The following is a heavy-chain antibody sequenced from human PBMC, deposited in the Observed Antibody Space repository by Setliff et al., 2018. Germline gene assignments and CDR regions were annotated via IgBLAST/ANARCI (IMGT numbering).Heavy chain of an antibody. J-gene: IGHJ4*02. CDR3: ARGGSYGSGGSFHNAPFDY. CDR2: IYYSGST. Sequence: SETLSLTCTVSGGSISSSSYYWGWIRQPPGKGLEWIGSIYYSGSTYYNPSLKSRATISVDTSKNQFSLKLSSVTAADTAVYYCARGGSYGSGGSFHNAPFDYWGQGMLVTVSS. D-gene: IGHD3-10*01. CDR1: GGSISSSSYY. V-gene: IGHV4-39*01.